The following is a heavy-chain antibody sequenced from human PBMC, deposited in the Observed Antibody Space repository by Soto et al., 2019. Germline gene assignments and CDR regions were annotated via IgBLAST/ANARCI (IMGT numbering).Heavy chain of an antibody. V-gene: IGHV1-69*06. CDR3: ARDKGITMIVGYAFDI. Sequence: SVKVSCKASGGTFSSYAISWVRQAPGQGLEWMGGIIPIFGTANYAQKFQGRVTITADKSTSTAYMELSSLRSEDTAVYYCARDKGITMIVGYAFDIWGQGTMVTVSS. J-gene: IGHJ3*02. D-gene: IGHD3-22*01. CDR2: IIPIFGTA. CDR1: GGTFSSYA.